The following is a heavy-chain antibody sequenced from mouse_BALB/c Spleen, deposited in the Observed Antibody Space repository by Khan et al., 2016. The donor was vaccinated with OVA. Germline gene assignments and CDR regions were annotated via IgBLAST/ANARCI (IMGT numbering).Heavy chain of an antibody. V-gene: IGHV5-17*02. CDR3: SRDGYYYFDY. CDR2: INSGSTAI. Sequence: EVELVESGGGLVQPGGSRKLSCAASGFTFSGFGMHWVRQAPEKGLEWVAYINSGSTAIYYADTVKGRFTISRDNPKNTLFLQMTRLRSEDTAMYYCSRDGYYYFDYWGQGTTLTVSS. D-gene: IGHD2-3*01. J-gene: IGHJ2*01. CDR1: GFTFSGFG.